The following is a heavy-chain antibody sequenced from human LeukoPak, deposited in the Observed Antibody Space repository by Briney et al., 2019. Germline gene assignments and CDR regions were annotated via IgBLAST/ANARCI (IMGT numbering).Heavy chain of an antibody. Sequence: GESLKISCKGSGYSFTSYWSGWVRQMPGKGLEWMGIIYPGDSATRYSPSFQGQVTISADKAISTAYLQSSSLKASDTAMYYCARRYCSSTSCYLGFDYWGQGTLVTVSS. V-gene: IGHV5-51*01. CDR1: GYSFTSYW. CDR3: ARRYCSSTSCYLGFDY. D-gene: IGHD2-2*01. J-gene: IGHJ4*02. CDR2: IYPGDSAT.